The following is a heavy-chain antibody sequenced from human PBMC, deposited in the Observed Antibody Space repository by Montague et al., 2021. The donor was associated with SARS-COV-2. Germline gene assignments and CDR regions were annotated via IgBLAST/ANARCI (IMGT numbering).Heavy chain of an antibody. Sequence: SLRLSCAASGFTFSSYGMHWVRQAPGKGLEWVAVISYDGSNKYYADSVKGRFTISRDNSKNTLYLQMNSLRAEETAVYYCAKDFMSLMVYAMVYYYYGMDVWGQGTTVTVSS. J-gene: IGHJ6*02. D-gene: IGHD2-8*01. V-gene: IGHV3-30*18. CDR3: AKDFMSLMVYAMVYYYYGMDV. CDR1: GFTFSSYG. CDR2: ISYDGSNK.